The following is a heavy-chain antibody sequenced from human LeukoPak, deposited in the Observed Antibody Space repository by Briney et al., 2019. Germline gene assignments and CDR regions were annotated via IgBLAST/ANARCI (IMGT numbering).Heavy chain of an antibody. V-gene: IGHV3-21*01. J-gene: IGHJ5*02. CDR2: ISSSSSYI. CDR3: ARLSHGVVVRARQGSWFDP. D-gene: IGHD2-15*01. CDR1: GFPFSSYA. Sequence: GGSLRLSCAASGFPFSSYAMSWVRQAPGKGLEWVSSISSSSSYIYYADSVKGRFTISRDNAKNSLYLQMNSLRAEDTAVYYCARLSHGVVVRARQGSWFDPWGQGTLVTVSS.